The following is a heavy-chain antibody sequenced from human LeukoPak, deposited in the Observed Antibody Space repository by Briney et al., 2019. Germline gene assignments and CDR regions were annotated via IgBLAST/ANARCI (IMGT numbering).Heavy chain of an antibody. CDR2: TNRDGSEK. Sequence: GGSLRLSCAASEFTFTNFWMSWVRQAPGKGLEWVANTNRDGSEKYYVDSVKGRVTISRDNAMSFLYLQLNSLRVDDTAVYHCAMSIAGRPYWGQGTLVTVSS. CDR3: AMSIAGRPY. V-gene: IGHV3-7*01. CDR1: EFTFTNFW. J-gene: IGHJ4*02. D-gene: IGHD6-6*01.